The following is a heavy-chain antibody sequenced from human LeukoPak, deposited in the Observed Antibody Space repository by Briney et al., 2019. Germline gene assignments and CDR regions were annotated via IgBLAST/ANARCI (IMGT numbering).Heavy chain of an antibody. J-gene: IGHJ6*03. CDR3: ARGSTIFGVVIKRYYYYYYMDV. V-gene: IGHV1-69*13. Sequence: ASVKVSCKASGGTFSSYAISWVRQAPGQGLEWMGGIIPTFGTANYAQKFQGRVTITADESTSTAYMELSSLRSEDTAVYYCARGSTIFGVVIKRYYYYYYMDVWGKGTTVTVSS. CDR2: IIPTFGTA. D-gene: IGHD3-3*01. CDR1: GGTFSSYA.